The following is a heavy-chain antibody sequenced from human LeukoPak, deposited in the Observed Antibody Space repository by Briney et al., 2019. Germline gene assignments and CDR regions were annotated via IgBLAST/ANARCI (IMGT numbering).Heavy chain of an antibody. D-gene: IGHD1-26*01. CDR1: GGSISSSPYY. CDR3: ARVLPGGNYYRYFDP. J-gene: IGHJ5*02. V-gene: IGHV4-39*07. CDR2: IYYSGST. Sequence: SETLSLTCTVSGGSISSSPYYWGWIRQPPGKGPEWIGTIYYSGSTYYNPSLKTRVTISVDTSKNQFSLKLKSVTAADSALYYCARVLPGGNYYRYFDPWGQGTLVTVSS.